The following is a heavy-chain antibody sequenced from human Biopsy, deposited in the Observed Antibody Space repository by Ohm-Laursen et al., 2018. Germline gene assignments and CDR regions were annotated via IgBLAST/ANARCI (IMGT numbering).Heavy chain of an antibody. V-gene: IGHV1-18*04. CDR2: ISTYNDDT. J-gene: IGHJ3*02. CDR1: GYTFTAYG. D-gene: IGHD3-3*01. CDR3: ARDPGYDFWSGSDPFDI. Sequence: ASVKVSCKTSGYTFTAYGISWVRQAPGQGLEWLGWISTYNDDTNITQKFQGRVSMTTDTSTRTAYMELRSLRSGDTAIYFCARDPGYDFWSGSDPFDIWGQGTLVTVS.